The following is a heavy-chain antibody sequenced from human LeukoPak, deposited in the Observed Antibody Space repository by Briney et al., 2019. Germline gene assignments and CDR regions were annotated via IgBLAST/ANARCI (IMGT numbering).Heavy chain of an antibody. CDR3: ARHSPNYSNSWLRHYSYMDV. Sequence: ASAKVSCKASGYTFTNYALNWVRQAPGQGLEWMGWINTNTGNSTYAQGFTGRFVFSLDTSGSTTYLQISSLKAEDTAVYYCARHSPNYSNSWLRHYSYMDVWGKGTTVTVSS. V-gene: IGHV7-4-1*02. J-gene: IGHJ6*03. CDR2: INTNTGNS. D-gene: IGHD6-13*01. CDR1: GYTFTNYA.